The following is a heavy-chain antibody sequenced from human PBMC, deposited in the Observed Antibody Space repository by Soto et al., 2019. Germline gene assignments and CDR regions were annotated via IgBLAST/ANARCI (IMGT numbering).Heavy chain of an antibody. CDR1: GGSFSGYY. CDR3: ARVASISIAAAGTIDY. J-gene: IGHJ4*02. CDR2: INHSGST. D-gene: IGHD6-13*01. V-gene: IGHV4-34*01. Sequence: PSETLSLTCAVYGGSFSGYYWSWIRQPPGKGLEWIGEINHSGSTNYNPSLKSRVTISVDTSKNQFSLKLSSVTAADTAVYYCARVASISIAAAGTIDYWGQGTLVTVS.